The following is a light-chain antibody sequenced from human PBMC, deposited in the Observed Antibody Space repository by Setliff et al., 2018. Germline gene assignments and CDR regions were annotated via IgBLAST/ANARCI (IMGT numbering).Light chain of an antibody. CDR2: DVS. V-gene: IGLV2-14*03. J-gene: IGLJ2*01. Sequence: QSVLTQPASVSGSPGQSITISCTGTSSDIGAYNYVSWYQQYPGKAPKLMIFDVSNRPSGVSTRFSGSKSGNTASLTISGLQTEDEADYFCSSYTSSSTLLLFGGGTQLTVL. CDR1: SSDIGAYNY. CDR3: SSYTSSSTLLL.